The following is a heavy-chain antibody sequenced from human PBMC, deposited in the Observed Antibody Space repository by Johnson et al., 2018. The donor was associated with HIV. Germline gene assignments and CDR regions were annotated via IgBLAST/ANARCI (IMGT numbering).Heavy chain of an antibody. Sequence: QVQLVESGGGVVQPGGSLRVSCAASGFTFTNYGMHWVRQVPGKGLEWVAFIRFDGSDKYYADSVKGRFTISRDNSKYTVYLQMNSLTPEDSALYYCAKGEAQEGWIQLQSYAFDFGGRGTMVTVSS. V-gene: IGHV3-30*02. CDR2: IRFDGSDK. CDR3: AKGEAQEGWIQLQSYAFDF. D-gene: IGHD5-18*01. CDR1: GFTFTNYG. J-gene: IGHJ3*01.